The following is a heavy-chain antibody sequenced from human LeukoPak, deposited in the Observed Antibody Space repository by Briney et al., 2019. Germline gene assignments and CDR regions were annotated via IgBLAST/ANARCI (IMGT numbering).Heavy chain of an antibody. CDR1: GFTFGDYA. CDR3: ARDSWELAASDAFDI. V-gene: IGHV3-7*01. CDR2: IKQDGSEK. D-gene: IGHD1-26*01. Sequence: PGGSLRLSCTASGFTFGDYAMSWVRQAPGKGLEWVANIKQDGSEKYYVDSVKGRFTISRDNAKNSLYLQMNSLRAEDTAVYYCARDSWELAASDAFDIWGQGTMVTVSS. J-gene: IGHJ3*02.